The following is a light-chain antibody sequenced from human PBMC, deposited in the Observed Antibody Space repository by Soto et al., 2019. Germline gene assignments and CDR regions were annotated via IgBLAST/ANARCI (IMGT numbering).Light chain of an antibody. Sequence: EVVLTQSPVTLSLSPGERATLSCRASQGVGSYVAWYQHKTGHLPRLIIYDTSNKAAGVPVRFSGSGSETDFTLPINGLEPDDFAVYYCKQRSSWSALTFGGGTKVEV. V-gene: IGKV3-11*01. J-gene: IGKJ4*01. CDR2: DTS. CDR1: QGVGSY. CDR3: KQRSSWSALT.